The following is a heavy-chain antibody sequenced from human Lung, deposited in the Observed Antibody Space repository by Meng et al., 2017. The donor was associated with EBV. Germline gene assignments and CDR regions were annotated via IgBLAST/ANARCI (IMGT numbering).Heavy chain of an antibody. CDR2: INPNNGGA. CDR1: GYTFTGYY. CDR3: ARDLSGYYSFVDH. V-gene: IGHV1-2*06. Sequence: QAQLVQSGAEGKRPXASVEVSCKASGYTFTGYYMQWVRQAPGQGLEWMGRINPNNGGANYAQQFQGRVTMTTDTSISTAYMELSRLRSDDTAVYYCARDLSGYYSFVDHWGQGTLVTVSS. J-gene: IGHJ4*02. D-gene: IGHD3-22*01.